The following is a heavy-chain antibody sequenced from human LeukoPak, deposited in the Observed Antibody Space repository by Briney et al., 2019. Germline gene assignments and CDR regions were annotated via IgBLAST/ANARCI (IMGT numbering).Heavy chain of an antibody. V-gene: IGHV3-74*01. CDR2: INSDGINT. CDR3: ANSEYYYGSGSYLY. J-gene: IGHJ4*02. Sequence: GGSLRLSCAASGFTFSNYWMHWVRHAPGKGLVWVSRINSDGINTSYADSVKGRFTISRDKSKNTLYLQMNSLRAEDTAVYYCANSEYYYGSGSYLYWGQGTLVTVSS. D-gene: IGHD3-10*01. CDR1: GFTFSNYW.